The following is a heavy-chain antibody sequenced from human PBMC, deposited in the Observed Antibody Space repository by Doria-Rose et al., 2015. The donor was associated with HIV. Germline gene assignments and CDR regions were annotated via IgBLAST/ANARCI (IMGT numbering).Heavy chain of an antibody. CDR2: TYYTGTS. Sequence: HVQLQESGPGLVTPSETLSLTCSVSGASVSSRGYYWNWIRQVPGKGLESLGYTYYTGTSDYSPSLKSRLNMAVDTSKNQFSLKLSFVTVADTAVYYCARMGSYRELDYWGQGAMVIVAA. CDR1: GASVSSRGYY. CDR3: ARMGSYRELDY. J-gene: IGHJ4*02. V-gene: IGHV4-31*03. D-gene: IGHD3-3*01.